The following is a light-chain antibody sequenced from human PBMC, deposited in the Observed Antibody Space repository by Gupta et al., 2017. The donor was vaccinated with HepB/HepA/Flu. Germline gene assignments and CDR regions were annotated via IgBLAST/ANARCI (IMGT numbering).Light chain of an antibody. CDR3: GTWDSSLSVLYV. CDR1: SSNIGNNY. V-gene: IGLV1-51*02. Sequence: QSVLTQPPSVSAAPGQKVPISCSGSSSNIGNNYVPWYQQLPGTAPKLLIYENNKRPSGIPDRFSGSKSGTSATLGITGRQTGDEADYYCGTWDSSLSVLYVFGTGTKVTVL. J-gene: IGLJ1*01. CDR2: ENN.